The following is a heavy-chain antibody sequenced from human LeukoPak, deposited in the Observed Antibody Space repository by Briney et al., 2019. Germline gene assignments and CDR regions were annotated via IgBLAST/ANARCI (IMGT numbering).Heavy chain of an antibody. CDR2: ISAYNGNT. D-gene: IGHD3-22*01. CDR1: GYTLTSYG. Sequence: ASVKVSCKASGYTLTSYGISWVRQAPGQGLEWMGWISAYNGNTNYAQKLQGRVTMTTDTSTSTAYMELRSLRSDDTAVYYCARGGRYYYDSSGSMWWFDPWGQGTLVTVSS. V-gene: IGHV1-18*01. J-gene: IGHJ5*02. CDR3: ARGGRYYYDSSGSMWWFDP.